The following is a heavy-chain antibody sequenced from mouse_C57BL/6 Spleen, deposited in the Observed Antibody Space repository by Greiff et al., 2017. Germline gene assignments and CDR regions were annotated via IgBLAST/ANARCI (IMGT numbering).Heavy chain of an antibody. J-gene: IGHJ4*01. Sequence: VQLQQSGAELVKPGASVKMSCKASGYSFTSYPMHWVKQSPGQRLEWIGFIHPNCGTTSYNQKFKDKATLTVDQSSSTAYMQLNSLTSEDSAGYYCARKIDYDENAIDYWGQGTTVTVSS. D-gene: IGHD2-3*01. V-gene: IGHV1-39*01. CDR2: IHPNCGTT. CDR3: ARKIDYDENAIDY. CDR1: GYSFTSYP.